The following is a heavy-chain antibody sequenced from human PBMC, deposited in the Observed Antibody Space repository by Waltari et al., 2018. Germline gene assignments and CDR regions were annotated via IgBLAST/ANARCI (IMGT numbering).Heavy chain of an antibody. CDR2: ISSSGSTI. D-gene: IGHD4-17*01. J-gene: IGHJ4*02. V-gene: IGHV3-48*03. Sequence: EVQLVESGGGLVQPGGSLRLSCAASGFTFSSYEMNWVRQAPGKGLEWVSYISSSGSTIYYADSVKGRFTISRDNAKNSLYLQMNSLRAEDTAVYYCARGPMDYGDMVDYWGQGTLVTVSS. CDR3: ARGPMDYGDMVDY. CDR1: GFTFSSYE.